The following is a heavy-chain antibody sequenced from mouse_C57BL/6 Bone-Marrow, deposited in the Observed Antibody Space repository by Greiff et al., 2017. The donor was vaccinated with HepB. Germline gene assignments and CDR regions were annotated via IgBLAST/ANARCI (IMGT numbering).Heavy chain of an antibody. J-gene: IGHJ3*01. CDR2: IHPNSGST. D-gene: IGHD1-1*01. Sequence: VQLQQPGAELVKPGDSVKLSCKASGYTFTSYWMHWVKQRPGQGLEWIGMIHPNSGSTNYNEKFKSKATLTVDKSSSTAYMQLSSLTSEDSAVYYCAREGGGRGFAYWGQGTLVTVSA. V-gene: IGHV1-64*01. CDR3: AREGGGRGFAY. CDR1: GYTFTSYW.